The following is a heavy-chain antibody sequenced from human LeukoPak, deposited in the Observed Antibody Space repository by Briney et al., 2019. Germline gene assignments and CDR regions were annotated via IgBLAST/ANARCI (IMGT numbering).Heavy chain of an antibody. CDR3: ASPCGVSGSWAC. CDR2: IHPGDSDT. J-gene: IGHJ4*02. D-gene: IGHD2-15*01. CDR1: GYIFPNYW. Sequence: GESLKISCKGSGYIFPNYWIGWVRQMPGKGLDWMGSIHPGDSDTRYSPSFQGQVTISADKSISTAYLQWSSLKASDTAMYYCASPCGVSGSWACWGQGTLVTVSS. V-gene: IGHV5-51*01.